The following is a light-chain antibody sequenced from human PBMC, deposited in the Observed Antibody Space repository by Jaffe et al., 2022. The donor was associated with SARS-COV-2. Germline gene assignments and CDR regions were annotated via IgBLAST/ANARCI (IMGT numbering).Light chain of an antibody. CDR3: QAWDSSTYV. J-gene: IGLJ1*01. CDR1: KLGDRY. CDR2: QDA. Sequence: SYELTQSPSVSVSPGQTVSIACSGDKLGDRYVCWYQQKSGQSPVLVIYQDAKRPSGIPERFSGSNSGNTATLTISGTQAMDEADYYCQAWDSSTYVFGTGTRVTVL. V-gene: IGLV3-1*01.